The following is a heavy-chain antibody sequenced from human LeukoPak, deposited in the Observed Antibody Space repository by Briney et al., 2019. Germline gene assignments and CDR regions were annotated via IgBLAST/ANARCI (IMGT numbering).Heavy chain of an antibody. D-gene: IGHD1-1*01. CDR3: ARGLDTLDPLAY. CDR1: GFTFNSYA. Sequence: GGSLRLSCAASGFTFNSYAMHWVRQAPGKGLEWVAVISYDGSNKYYADSVKGRFTISRDNSKNTLYLQMNSLRAEDTAVYYCARGLDTLDPLAYWGQGTLVTVSS. V-gene: IGHV3-30-3*01. CDR2: ISYDGSNK. J-gene: IGHJ4*02.